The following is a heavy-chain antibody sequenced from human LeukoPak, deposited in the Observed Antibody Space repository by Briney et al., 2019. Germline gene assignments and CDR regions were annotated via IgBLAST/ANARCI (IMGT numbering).Heavy chain of an antibody. V-gene: IGHV3-30*18. CDR2: ISYDGSNK. CDR3: AKDDGYSSSWSISGYFDY. D-gene: IGHD6-13*01. Sequence: GGSLRLSCAASGFTFSSYGMHWVRQAPGKGLEWVAVISYDGSNKYYADSVKGRFTTSRDNSKNTLYLQMNSLRAEDTAVYYCAKDDGYSSSWSISGYFDYWGQGTLVTVSS. J-gene: IGHJ4*02. CDR1: GFTFSSYG.